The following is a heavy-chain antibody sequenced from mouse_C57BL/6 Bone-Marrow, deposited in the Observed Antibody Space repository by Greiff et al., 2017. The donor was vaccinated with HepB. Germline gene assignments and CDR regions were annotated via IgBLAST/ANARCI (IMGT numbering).Heavy chain of an antibody. J-gene: IGHJ1*03. CDR1: GYTFTDYY. CDR2: INPNNGGT. Sequence: EVQLQQSGPELVKPGASVKISCKASGYTFTDYYMNWVKQSHGKSLEWIGDINPNNGGTSYNQKFKGKATLTVDKSSSTAYMELRSLTSEDSADYYCARKDYGSSYRYFDVWGTGTTVTVSS. D-gene: IGHD1-1*01. V-gene: IGHV1-26*01. CDR3: ARKDYGSSYRYFDV.